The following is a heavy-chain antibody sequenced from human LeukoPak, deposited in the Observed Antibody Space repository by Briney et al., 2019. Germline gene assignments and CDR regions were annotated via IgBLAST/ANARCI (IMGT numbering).Heavy chain of an antibody. V-gene: IGHV3-48*03. J-gene: IGHJ4*02. Sequence: GVSLRLSCAASGFTFSSYEMNWVRQAPGKGLEGVSYISSSGSTIYYADSVKGRFTISRDNAKNSLYLQMNSLRAEDTAVYYCARDPSQPYSSPYYFDYWGQGTLVTVSS. D-gene: IGHD6-19*01. CDR3: ARDPSQPYSSPYYFDY. CDR1: GFTFSSYE. CDR2: ISSSGSTI.